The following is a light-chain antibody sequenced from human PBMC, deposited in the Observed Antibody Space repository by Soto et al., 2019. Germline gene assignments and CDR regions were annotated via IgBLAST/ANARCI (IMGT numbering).Light chain of an antibody. CDR3: QQHGQWPIT. CDR2: GIS. Sequence: EIVMTQSPATLSVSPGERATLSCRASQSVNSNYLAWYQQKPGQAPRLLIYGISKRATDIPDRFSGSESGTEFTLTISSLQPEDFATYYCQQHGQWPITFGRGTRVEIK. V-gene: IGKV3D-15*01. J-gene: IGKJ5*01. CDR1: QSVNSN.